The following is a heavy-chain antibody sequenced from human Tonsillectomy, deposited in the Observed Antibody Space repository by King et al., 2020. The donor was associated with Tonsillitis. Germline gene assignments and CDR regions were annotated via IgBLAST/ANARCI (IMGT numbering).Heavy chain of an antibody. CDR1: GFSLSTSGVG. CDR2: IYWNDDK. CDR3: AHRPSNLGYCSGGSCYGWNWFDP. D-gene: IGHD2-15*01. J-gene: IGHJ5*02. Sequence: TLQESGPTLVKPTQTLTLTCTFSGFSLSTSGVGVGWIRQPPGKALEWLALIYWNDDKRYSPSLKSRLTITKDTSKNQVVLTMTNMDPVDTATYYCAHRPSNLGYCSGGSCYGWNWFDPWGQGTLVTVSS. V-gene: IGHV2-5*01.